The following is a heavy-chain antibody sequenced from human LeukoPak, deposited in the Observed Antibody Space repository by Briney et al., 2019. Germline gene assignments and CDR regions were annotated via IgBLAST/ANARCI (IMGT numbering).Heavy chain of an antibody. D-gene: IGHD2-15*01. CDR3: ARQGCAAGSCYLDY. CDR2: VAFDGKNK. CDR1: GFNFNNYW. V-gene: IGHV3-30*03. Sequence: PGGSLRLSCAASGFNFNNYWMSWLRQAPGKGLDWVAVVAFDGKNKYYADSVKGRFTISRDNSGNTLSLQMNSLRVEDTALYYCARQGCAAGSCYLDYWGQGILVTVSS. J-gene: IGHJ4*02.